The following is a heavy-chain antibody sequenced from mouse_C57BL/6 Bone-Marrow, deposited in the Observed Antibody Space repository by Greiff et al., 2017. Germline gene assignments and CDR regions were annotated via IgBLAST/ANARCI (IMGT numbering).Heavy chain of an antibody. J-gene: IGHJ2*01. D-gene: IGHD4-1*01. CDR2: IYPTSGRT. V-gene: IGHV1-55*01. CDR1: GYTFTSYW. Sequence: QVQLQQPAAALFPPFSSFNMSCKASGYTFTSYWITWVKQRPGQGLEWIGDIYPTSGRTNYNEKFKSKAILTVDPSSNTAYMQLSSLTSEDSAVFYCARSGPLGRSFDYWGQGTTLTVSS. CDR3: ARSGPLGRSFDY.